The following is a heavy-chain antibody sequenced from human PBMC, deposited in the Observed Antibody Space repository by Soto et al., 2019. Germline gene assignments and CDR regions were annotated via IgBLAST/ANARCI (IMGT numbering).Heavy chain of an antibody. CDR3: AKYIGLGFEYYYGVDV. Sequence: EEQLVESGGGLVQPGRSLRLSCAASGFTFDEYGMLWVRQGPGKGLEWVSGINWNGGEIGYADSVKGRFTISRDNAKNSLYLQMNSLRAEDTALYYCAKYIGLGFEYYYGVDVWGQGTTVTVSS. D-gene: IGHD2-15*01. CDR1: GFTFDEYG. V-gene: IGHV3-9*01. J-gene: IGHJ6*02. CDR2: INWNGGEI.